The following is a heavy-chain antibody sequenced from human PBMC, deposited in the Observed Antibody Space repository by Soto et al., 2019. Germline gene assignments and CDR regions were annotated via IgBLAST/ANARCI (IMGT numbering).Heavy chain of an antibody. CDR3: AKDISDTSWGFDP. J-gene: IGHJ5*02. CDR2: ISYDGSNK. Sequence: QVQLVESGGGVVQPGRSLRLSCAASGFTFSSYGMHWVRQAPGKGLEWVAVISYDGSNKYYADSVKGRFTISRDNSKNTLYLQMNSLRAEDTGVYYCAKDISDTSWGFDPWGQGSLVTVSS. CDR1: GFTFSSYG. D-gene: IGHD3-10*01. V-gene: IGHV3-30*18.